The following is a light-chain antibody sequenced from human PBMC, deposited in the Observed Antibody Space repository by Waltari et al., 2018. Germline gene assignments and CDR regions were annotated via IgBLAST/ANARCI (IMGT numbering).Light chain of an antibody. CDR2: GAS. CDR1: QSVSSN. J-gene: IGKJ3*01. CDR3: QHYNTYPFT. Sequence: EIVMTQSPGTLSVSPGEGATLSCRASQSVSSNVAWYQQRPGQAPRLLIFGASTRATGIPARFSGSESGTEFTLTISSLQSDDFATYYCQHYNTYPFTFGPGTKVDIK. V-gene: IGKV3-15*01.